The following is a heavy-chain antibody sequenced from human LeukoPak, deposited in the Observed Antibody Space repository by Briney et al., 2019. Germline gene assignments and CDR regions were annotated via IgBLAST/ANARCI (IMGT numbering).Heavy chain of an antibody. D-gene: IGHD3-22*01. CDR3: ARGGYYDSSGLNFDY. CDR2: IYYSGST. CDR1: GGSISSYY. J-gene: IGHJ4*02. V-gene: IGHV4-59*01. Sequence: SETLSLTCTVSGGSISSYYWSWIRQPPGKGLEWIGYIYYSGSTNYNPSLKSRVTISVDTSKNQFSLKLSSVTAADTAVYYCARGGYYDSSGLNFDYWGQGTLVTVSS.